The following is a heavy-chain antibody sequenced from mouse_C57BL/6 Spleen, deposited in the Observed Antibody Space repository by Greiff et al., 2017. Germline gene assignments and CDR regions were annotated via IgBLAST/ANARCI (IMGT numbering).Heavy chain of an antibody. D-gene: IGHD2-4*01. CDR2: INPSNGGT. CDR1: GYTFTSYW. Sequence: QVQLQQPGTELVKPGASVKLSCKASGYTFTSYWMHWVKQRPGQGLEWIGNINPSNGGTNYNEKFKSKATLTVDKSSSTAYMQLSSLTSEDSAVYYCARWEAYDYDVLSWFAYWGQGTLVTVSA. V-gene: IGHV1-53*01. J-gene: IGHJ3*01. CDR3: ARWEAYDYDVLSWFAY.